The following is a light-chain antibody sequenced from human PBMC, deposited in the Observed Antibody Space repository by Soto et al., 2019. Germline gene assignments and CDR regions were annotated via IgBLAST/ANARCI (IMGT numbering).Light chain of an antibody. CDR3: MQALQAPPT. V-gene: IGKV2-28*01. J-gene: IGKJ5*01. CDR2: LGS. Sequence: DIVMTQSPLSLPVTPGEPASISCRSSQSVLHSNGYNYLDWYLQKPGQSPQLLIYLGSNRASGVPDRFSGSGSGTDFTLKISRVEAEDVGVYYCMQALQAPPTFGQGKRLEIK. CDR1: QSVLHSNGYNY.